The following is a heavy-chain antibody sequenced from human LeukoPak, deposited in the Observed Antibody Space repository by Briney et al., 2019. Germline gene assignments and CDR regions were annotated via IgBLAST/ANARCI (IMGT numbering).Heavy chain of an antibody. D-gene: IGHD3-10*01. CDR3: AKDRYYGSENEYRLFDY. V-gene: IGHV3-30*02. CDR2: TRYDGSNG. Sequence: GGSLRLSCAASGFIFSNYGMFWVRQAPGKGLEWVAFTRYDGSNGYYADSVKGRFTISRDNSKNTLYLQMSSLRPEDAAVYYCAKDRYYGSENEYRLFDYWGQGTLVTVSS. J-gene: IGHJ4*02. CDR1: GFIFSNYG.